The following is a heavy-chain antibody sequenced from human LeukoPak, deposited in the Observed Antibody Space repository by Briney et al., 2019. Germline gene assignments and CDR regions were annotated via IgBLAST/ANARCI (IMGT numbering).Heavy chain of an antibody. CDR3: ASGSEWWPLDY. CDR2: IIPIFGTA. J-gene: IGHJ4*02. CDR1: GGTFSSYA. Sequence: ASVKVSCKASGGTFSSYAISWVRQAPGQGLEWMGGIIPIFGTANYAQKFQGRVTITADESTSTAYMELSSLRSEDTAVYYCASGSEWWPLDYWGQGTLVTVSS. D-gene: IGHD2-15*01. V-gene: IGHV1-69*01.